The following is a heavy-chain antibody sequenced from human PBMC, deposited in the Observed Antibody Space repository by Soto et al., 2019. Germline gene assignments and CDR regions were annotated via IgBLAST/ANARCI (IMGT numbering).Heavy chain of an antibody. V-gene: IGHV3-11*06. CDR3: ARNHITASGTSAYDI. D-gene: IGHD6-13*01. CDR1: GFTFSDHY. CDR2: ISPSSSYT. J-gene: IGHJ3*02. Sequence: GGSLRLSCAASGFTFSDHYMSWIRQAPGKGLEWVSYISPSSSYTNYAVSVKGRFTISRDNAKNSLYLQMNSLRGEDTAVYYCARNHITASGTSAYDIWGQGTMVTVSS.